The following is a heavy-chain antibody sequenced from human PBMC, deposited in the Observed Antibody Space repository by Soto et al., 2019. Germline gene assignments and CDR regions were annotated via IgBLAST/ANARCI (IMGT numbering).Heavy chain of an antibody. CDR1: GFTFSSHG. V-gene: IGHV3-33*01. D-gene: IGHD6-19*01. CDR2: IWFDGGNK. Sequence: QVQLVESGGGVVQPGTSLRLSCAASGFTFSSHGMHWVRQAPGKGLDWVALIWFDGGNKYYSDSVKGRFTISRDDSKNTLYLKRNSRRPEDTAVYYWARDEPGGWQLLQTPPWYSDLWAGGTLVTVPS. J-gene: IGHJ2*01. CDR3: ARDEPGGWQLLQTPPWYSDL.